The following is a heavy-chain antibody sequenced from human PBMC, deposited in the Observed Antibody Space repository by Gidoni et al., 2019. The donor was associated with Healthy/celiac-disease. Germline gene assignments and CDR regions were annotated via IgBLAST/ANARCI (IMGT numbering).Heavy chain of an antibody. CDR3: ARVLDDYVWDSCFDY. CDR1: GFTFSSYA. J-gene: IGHJ4*02. Sequence: PASGFTFSSYAMHWVRQAPGKGLEWVAVISYDGSNKYYADSVKGRFTISRDNSKNTLYLQMNSLRAEDTAVYYCARVLDDYVWDSCFDYWGQGTLVTVSS. D-gene: IGHD3-16*01. V-gene: IGHV3-30-3*01. CDR2: ISYDGSNK.